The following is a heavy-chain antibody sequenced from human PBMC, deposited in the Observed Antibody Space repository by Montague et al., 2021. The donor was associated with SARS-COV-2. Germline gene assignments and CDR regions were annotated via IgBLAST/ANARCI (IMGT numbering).Heavy chain of an antibody. V-gene: IGHV2-70*01. CDR3: ARIPEYSSGGGPDWYFDL. J-gene: IGHJ2*01. D-gene: IGHD6-19*01. CDR1: GFSVSTSGSC. Sequence: PALVKPTQTLTLTCTFSGFSVSTSGSCVSWIRQPPGKALEWLALIDWDDDTYYSTSLKTRLAISKDTSKDQVVLTMTDMDPVDTGTYYCARIPEYSSGGGPDWYFDLWGRGTLVTVSS. CDR2: IDWDDDT.